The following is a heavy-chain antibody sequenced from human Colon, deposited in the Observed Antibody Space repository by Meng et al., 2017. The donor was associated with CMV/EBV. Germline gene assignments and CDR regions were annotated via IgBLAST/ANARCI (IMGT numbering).Heavy chain of an antibody. J-gene: IGHJ6*02. CDR2: TYYKSKWYN. D-gene: IGHD3-10*01. V-gene: IGHV6-1*01. CDR1: GHSVSSNSAA. CDR3: ARVLLWLGGGQYYGMDV. Sequence: SETLSLTCAISGHSVSSNSAAWNWIRQSPSRGLEWLGRTYYKSKWYNDYAVSVKSRITINPDTSKNQFSLQLNSVTPEDTAVYYCARVLLWLGGGQYYGMDVWGQGTTVTVSS.